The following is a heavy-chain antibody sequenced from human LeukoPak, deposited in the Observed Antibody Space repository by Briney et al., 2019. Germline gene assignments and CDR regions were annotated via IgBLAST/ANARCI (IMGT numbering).Heavy chain of an antibody. CDR3: AKDTPALVVPAPEDY. Sequence: GGSLRLSCAASGFTFSSYAMSWVRQAPGKGLECVSAISGSGGSTYYADSVKGRFTISRDNSKNTLYLQMNSLRAEDTAVYYCAKDTPALVVPAPEDYWGPGTLVTVSS. J-gene: IGHJ4*02. D-gene: IGHD2-2*01. CDR2: ISGSGGST. CDR1: GFTFSSYA. V-gene: IGHV3-23*01.